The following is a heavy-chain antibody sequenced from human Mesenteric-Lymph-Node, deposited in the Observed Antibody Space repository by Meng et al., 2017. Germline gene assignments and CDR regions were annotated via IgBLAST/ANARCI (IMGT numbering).Heavy chain of an antibody. CDR1: GYTLTSYG. CDR3: ARVPRWLKTIDV. Sequence: VPLFESGAWVQRPGASVKVSCKASGYTLTSYGISWVRPDPGQGLEWMGWIIAYNCNTNYAQKLQGRVTMTTDTSTSTAYMELRSLRSDDTAVYYCARVPRWLKTIDVWGQGTTVTVSS. V-gene: IGHV1-18*01. D-gene: IGHD5-24*01. CDR2: IIAYNCNT. J-gene: IGHJ6*02.